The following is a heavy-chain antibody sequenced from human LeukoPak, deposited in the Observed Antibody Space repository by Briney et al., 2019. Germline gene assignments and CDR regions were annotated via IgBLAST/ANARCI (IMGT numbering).Heavy chain of an antibody. CDR3: ARDGAIAAAGTYYFDY. CDR2: ISYDGSNK. D-gene: IGHD6-13*01. V-gene: IGHV3-30*03. J-gene: IGHJ4*02. CDR1: GFTFSSYG. Sequence: GGSLRLSCAASGFTFSSYGMHWVRQAPGKGLEWVAVISYDGSNKYYADSVKGRFTISRDNSKNTLYLQMNSLRAEDTAVYYCARDGAIAAAGTYYFDYWGQGTLVTVSS.